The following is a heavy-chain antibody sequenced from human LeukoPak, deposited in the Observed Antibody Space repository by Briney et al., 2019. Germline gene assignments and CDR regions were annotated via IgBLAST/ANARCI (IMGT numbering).Heavy chain of an antibody. CDR1: GGSISTYY. Sequence: SETLSLTCTVSGGSISTYYWSWLRQPPGKGLEWIGYIYYNGNTNYNPSLKSRLTISIDTSKNQFSLKLTSVTAADTALYHCARLGRPAAFDIWGQGTMVTVSS. CDR3: ARLGRPAAFDI. CDR2: IYYNGNT. J-gene: IGHJ3*02. V-gene: IGHV4-59*08. D-gene: IGHD3-16*01.